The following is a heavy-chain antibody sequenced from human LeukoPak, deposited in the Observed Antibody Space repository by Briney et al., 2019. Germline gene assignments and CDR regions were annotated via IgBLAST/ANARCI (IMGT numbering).Heavy chain of an antibody. CDR1: GDSIKSSTYY. Sequence: PSQTLSLTCTGSGDSIKSSTYYWSWIRQSAGKGLESIGGIYTSGLTNYNPSLRSRDTISVDTSKNQVSLNLSSVTAAYTALYFCARGEMPTIPYDAFEIGAKVTMAPVS. J-gene: IGHJ3*02. D-gene: IGHD5-24*01. CDR3: ARGEMPTIPYDAFEI. V-gene: IGHV4-61*02. CDR2: IYTSGLT.